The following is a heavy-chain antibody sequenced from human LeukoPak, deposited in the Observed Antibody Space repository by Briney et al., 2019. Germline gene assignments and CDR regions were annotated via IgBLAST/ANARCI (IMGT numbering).Heavy chain of an antibody. Sequence: ASVKVSCKAPGYTFTSYDINWVRQATGQGLEWMGWMNPNSGNTGYAQKLQGRVTMTRNTSISTAYMELSSLRSEDTAVYYCARASSSSWYFDYYYYGMDVWGQGTTVTVSS. CDR1: GYTFTSYD. CDR3: ARASSSSWYFDYYYYGMDV. D-gene: IGHD6-13*01. V-gene: IGHV1-8*01. J-gene: IGHJ6*02. CDR2: MNPNSGNT.